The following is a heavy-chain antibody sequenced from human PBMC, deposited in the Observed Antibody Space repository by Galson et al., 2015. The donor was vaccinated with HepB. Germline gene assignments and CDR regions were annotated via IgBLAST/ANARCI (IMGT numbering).Heavy chain of an antibody. J-gene: IGHJ6*02. CDR3: AKGNSSGWYGDYYYGMDV. Sequence: SLRLSCAASGFTFSSYGMHWVRQAPGKGLEWVAVISYDGSNKYYADSVKGRFTISRDNSKNTLYLQMNSLRAEDTAVYYCAKGNSSGWYGDYYYGMDVWGQGTTVTVSS. V-gene: IGHV3-30*18. CDR1: GFTFSSYG. D-gene: IGHD6-13*01. CDR2: ISYDGSNK.